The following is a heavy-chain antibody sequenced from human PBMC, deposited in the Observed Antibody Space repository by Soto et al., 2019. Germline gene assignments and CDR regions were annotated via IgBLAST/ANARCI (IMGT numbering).Heavy chain of an antibody. CDR2: INHSGST. CDR3: ARGCYGSGSYLDY. J-gene: IGHJ4*02. Sequence: SETLSLTCAVYGGSFSGYYWNWIRQPPGKGLEWIGEINHSGSTNYNPSLKSRVTISVDTSKNQFSLKLSSVTAADTAVYYCARGCYGSGSYLDYWGQRTLVTVSS. CDR1: GGSFSGYY. V-gene: IGHV4-34*01. D-gene: IGHD3-10*01.